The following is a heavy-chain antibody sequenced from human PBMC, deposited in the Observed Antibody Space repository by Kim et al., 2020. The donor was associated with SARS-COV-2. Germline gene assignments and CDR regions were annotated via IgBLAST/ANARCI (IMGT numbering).Heavy chain of an antibody. CDR3: ARDGSGSYRWFDP. J-gene: IGHJ5*02. D-gene: IGHD1-26*01. V-gene: IGHV3-30*01. Sequence: YYADSVKGRFTISRDNSKNTLYLQMNSRRAEDTAVYYCARDGSGSYRWFDPWGQGTLVTVSS.